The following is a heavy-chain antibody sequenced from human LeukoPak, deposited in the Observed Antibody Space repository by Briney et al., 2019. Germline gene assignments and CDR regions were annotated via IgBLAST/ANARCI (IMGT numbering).Heavy chain of an antibody. J-gene: IGHJ4*02. CDR2: ISSSSSTI. CDR1: GFTFDDYG. Sequence: PGGSLRLSCAASGFTFDDYGMNWVRQAPGKGLEWVSYISSSSSTIYYADSVKGRFTISRDNAKNSLYLQMNSLRAEDTAVYYCARGNYDFWSGYYRAYYFDYWGQGTLVTVSS. V-gene: IGHV3-48*01. CDR3: ARGNYDFWSGYYRAYYFDY. D-gene: IGHD3-3*01.